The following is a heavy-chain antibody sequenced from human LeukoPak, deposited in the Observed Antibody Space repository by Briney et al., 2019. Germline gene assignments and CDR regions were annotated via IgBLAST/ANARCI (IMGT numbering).Heavy chain of an antibody. V-gene: IGHV4-59*08. Sequence: SETLSLTCTVSGASMNSYHWSWIRQSPGKGLEWIGYVSHSESSLYNPSFKSRVIISVDASKNQFSLNLTSVTAADTAVYYCASHYQHSGTDYWGRGSLVIVSS. CDR3: ASHYQHSGTDY. CDR1: GASMNSYH. D-gene: IGHD3-10*01. CDR2: VSHSESS. J-gene: IGHJ4*02.